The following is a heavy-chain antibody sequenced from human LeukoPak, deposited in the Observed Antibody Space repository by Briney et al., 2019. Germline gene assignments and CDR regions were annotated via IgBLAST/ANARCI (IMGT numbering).Heavy chain of an antibody. CDR1: GGSISSSTYY. D-gene: IGHD1-26*01. J-gene: IGHJ6*03. Sequence: KSSETLSLTCTVSGGSISSSTYYWGWIRQPPGKGLEWIGNIYYRGSTNYNPSLKSRVTISVDTSKNQFSLKLSSVTAADTAVYYCARGPVPSGSYYFKGYYYYMDVWGKGTTVTISS. CDR2: IYYRGST. V-gene: IGHV4-39*07. CDR3: ARGPVPSGSYYFKGYYYYMDV.